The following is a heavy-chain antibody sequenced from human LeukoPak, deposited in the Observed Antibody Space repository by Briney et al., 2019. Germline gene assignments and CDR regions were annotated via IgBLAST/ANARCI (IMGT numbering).Heavy chain of an antibody. D-gene: IGHD3-3*01. CDR3: ARATTYYDFWSGYSAFYI. CDR1: GGSISSGDYY. CDR2: IYYSGST. J-gene: IGHJ3*02. Sequence: SETLSLTCTVSGGSISSGDYYWSWIRQPPGKGLEWIGYIYYSGSTYYNPSLKSRVTISVDTSKNQFSLKLSSVTAADTAVYYRARATTYYDFWSGYSAFYIWGQGTMVTVSS. V-gene: IGHV4-30-4*01.